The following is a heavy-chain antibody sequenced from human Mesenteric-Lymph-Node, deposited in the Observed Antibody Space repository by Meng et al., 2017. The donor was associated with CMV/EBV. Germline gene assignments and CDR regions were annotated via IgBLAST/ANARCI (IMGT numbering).Heavy chain of an antibody. CDR1: GFTFRDYD. Sequence: GGSLRLSCADSGFTFRDYDMSWVRQAPGKGLEWVSGISDSGSSTYYADSVKGRFTISRDNSKNTLYLQMNSLRAEDTAVYYCAREGDGYNSPFDYWGQGTLVTVSS. V-gene: IGHV3-23*01. CDR2: ISDSGSST. J-gene: IGHJ4*02. D-gene: IGHD5-24*01. CDR3: AREGDGYNSPFDY.